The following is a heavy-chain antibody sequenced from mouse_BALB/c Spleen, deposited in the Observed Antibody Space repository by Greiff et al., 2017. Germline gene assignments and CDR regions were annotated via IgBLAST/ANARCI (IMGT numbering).Heavy chain of an antibody. CDR3: VRHRYGFAY. CDR2: IRSKSNNYAT. V-gene: IGHV10-1*02. Sequence: EVKLLESGGGLVQPKGSLKLSCAASGFTFNTYAMNWVRQAPGKGLEWVARIRSKSNNYATYYADSVKDRFTISRDDSQIMLYLQMNNLKTEDTAMYYCVRHRYGFAYWGQGTLVTVSA. CDR1: GFTFNTYA. D-gene: IGHD2-14*01. J-gene: IGHJ3*01.